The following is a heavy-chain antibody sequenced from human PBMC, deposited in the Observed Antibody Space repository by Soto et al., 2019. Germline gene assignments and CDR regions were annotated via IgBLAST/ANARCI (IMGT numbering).Heavy chain of an antibody. J-gene: IGHJ4*02. Sequence: EVQLVESGGGLVQPGRSLRLSCAASGFTFDDYAMHWVRQGPGKGLEWVSSISWNSGNLGYADSVKGRFTISRDNAKNSLYLQMNSLRGEDTALYYCAKGESNTVFAFNDQRGEGTLVTVSS. CDR1: GFTFDDYA. CDR3: AKGESNTVFAFNDQ. D-gene: IGHD4-17*01. CDR2: ISWNSGNL. V-gene: IGHV3-9*01.